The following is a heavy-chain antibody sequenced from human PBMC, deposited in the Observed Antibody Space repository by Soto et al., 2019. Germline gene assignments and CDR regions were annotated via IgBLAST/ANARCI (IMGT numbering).Heavy chain of an antibody. Sequence: QVQLVESGGGVVQPGRSLRLSCAASAFTFSNYGMHWVRQAPGKGLEWVAVIWSEGTNKYYADSVKGRFTISRDNSKNTPYRQMNSLRAEDTDVYDWARDRQDWSGCSCWTMIDYWGQGTLVTVSS. CDR1: AFTFSNYG. CDR2: IWSEGTNK. V-gene: IGHV3-33*01. CDR3: ARDRQDWSGCSCWTMIDY. J-gene: IGHJ4*02. D-gene: IGHD2-15*01.